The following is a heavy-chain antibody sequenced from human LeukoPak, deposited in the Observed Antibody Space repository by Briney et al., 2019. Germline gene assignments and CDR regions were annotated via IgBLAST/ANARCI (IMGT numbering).Heavy chain of an antibody. Sequence: GGSLRLSCAMSGFTFSTSGMHWVRQAPGKGLEWVSSINTVSSYIYYADSLKGRFTISRDNAKNSVYLQMDSLRAEDSAVYYCARLRRNTDSSGFFYYYDYWGQGTLVTVSS. CDR2: INTVSSYI. CDR3: ARLRRNTDSSGFFYYYDY. V-gene: IGHV3-21*06. J-gene: IGHJ4*02. D-gene: IGHD3-22*01. CDR1: GFTFSTSG.